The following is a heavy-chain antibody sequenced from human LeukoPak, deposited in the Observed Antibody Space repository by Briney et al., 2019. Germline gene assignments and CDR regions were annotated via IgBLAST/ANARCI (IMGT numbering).Heavy chain of an antibody. CDR1: GYTFTGYY. V-gene: IGHV1-2*02. J-gene: IGHJ4*02. CDR2: INPNSGGT. Sequence: ASVKVSCKASGYTFTGYYMHWVRQAPGQGLEWMGWINPNSGGTNYAQKFQGRVTVTRDTSISTAYMELSRLRSDDTAVYYCAREVNIAARRAFDYWGQGTLVTVSS. CDR3: AREVNIAARRAFDY. D-gene: IGHD6-6*01.